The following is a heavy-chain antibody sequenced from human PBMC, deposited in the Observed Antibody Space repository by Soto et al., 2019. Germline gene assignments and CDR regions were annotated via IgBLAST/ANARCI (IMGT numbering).Heavy chain of an antibody. Sequence: SETLSLTCTVSGGSISSYYWSWIRQPPGKGLEWIGYIYYSGSTNYNPSLKSRVTISVDTSKNQFSLKLSSVTAADTAVYYCASPSNDERDGYNFLPPDVWGQGTTVSVSS. D-gene: IGHD5-12*01. J-gene: IGHJ6*02. CDR2: IYYSGST. CDR1: GGSISSYY. CDR3: ASPSNDERDGYNFLPPDV. V-gene: IGHV4-59*01.